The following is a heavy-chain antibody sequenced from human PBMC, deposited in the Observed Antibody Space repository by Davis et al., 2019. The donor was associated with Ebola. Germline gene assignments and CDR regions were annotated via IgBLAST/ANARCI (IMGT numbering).Heavy chain of an antibody. D-gene: IGHD2-21*02. CDR2: ISSSSSYI. J-gene: IGHJ4*02. V-gene: IGHV3-21*01. CDR3: AGDFIFDY. CDR1: GFTFSSYG. Sequence: GESLKISCAASGFTFSSYGMHWVRQAPGKGLEWVSSISSSSSYIYYADSVKGRFTISRDNAKNSLYLQMNSLRAEDTAVYYCAGDFIFDYWGQGTLVTVSS.